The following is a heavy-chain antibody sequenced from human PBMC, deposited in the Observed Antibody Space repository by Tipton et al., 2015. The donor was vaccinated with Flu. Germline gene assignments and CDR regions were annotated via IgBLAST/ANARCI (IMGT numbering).Heavy chain of an antibody. D-gene: IGHD5-12*01. Sequence: SLRLSCAASGFTFSSYTMNWVRQAPGKGLEWVSSISSNNLIYYADSVKGRFTISRDNAKISLYLQMNSLRAEDTAVYYCAREGYSGYVLIDAFDLWGQGTLVTVSS. V-gene: IGHV3-21*01. CDR1: GFTFSSYT. CDR2: ISSNNLI. CDR3: AREGYSGYVLIDAFDL. J-gene: IGHJ3*01.